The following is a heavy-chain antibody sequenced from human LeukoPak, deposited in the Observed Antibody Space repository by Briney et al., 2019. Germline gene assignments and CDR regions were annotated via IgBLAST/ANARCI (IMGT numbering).Heavy chain of an antibody. CDR2: ITYDGYYR. V-gene: IGHV3-30*03. CDR3: ARDLSPVVRASPMGY. CDR1: GFSFTSYG. J-gene: IGHJ4*02. D-gene: IGHD3-10*01. Sequence: PGTSLRLSCAASGFSFTSYGMHWVRQAPGKGLEWVALITYDGYYRYYSDSVKGRFTISSDTSKNTLYLQMNSLRAEDTAVYYCARDLSPVVRASPMGYWGQGTLLTVS.